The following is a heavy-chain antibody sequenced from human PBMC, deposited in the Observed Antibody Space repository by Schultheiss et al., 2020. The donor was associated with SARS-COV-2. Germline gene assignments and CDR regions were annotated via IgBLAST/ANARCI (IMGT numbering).Heavy chain of an antibody. CDR2: IFYSGST. V-gene: IGHV4-39*01. J-gene: IGHJ4*02. D-gene: IGHD3-3*01. CDR3: ARLYGYDFWSGSNHYFDY. CDR1: GGSISTRSSF. Sequence: SETLSLTCTVSGGSISTRSSFWGWIRQSPGKGLEWIGSIFYSGSTYYNPSLKSRVTISVDTSKNQFSLKLSSVTAADTAVYYCARLYGYDFWSGSNHYFDYWGQGTLVTVSS.